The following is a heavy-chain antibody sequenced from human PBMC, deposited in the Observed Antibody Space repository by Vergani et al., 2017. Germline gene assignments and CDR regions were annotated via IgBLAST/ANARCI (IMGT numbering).Heavy chain of an antibody. CDR2: IKQDGSEK. J-gene: IGHJ2*01. V-gene: IGHV3-7*01. CDR3: ARDLLGCSGGSCYLLVDWYFDL. D-gene: IGHD2-15*01. Sequence: EVQLVESGGGLVQPGGSLRLSCAASGFPFSSYWTSWVRQAPGKGLEWVANIKQDGSEKYYVDSVKGRFTISRDNAKNSLYLQMNSLRAEDTAVYYCARDLLGCSGGSCYLLVDWYFDLWGRGTLVTVSS. CDR1: GFPFSSYW.